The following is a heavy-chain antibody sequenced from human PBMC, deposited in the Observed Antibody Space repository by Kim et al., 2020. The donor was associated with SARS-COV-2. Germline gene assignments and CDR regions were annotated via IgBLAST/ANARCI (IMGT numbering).Heavy chain of an antibody. CDR3: AREGDSRGYYYFDY. D-gene: IGHD3-22*01. CDR1: GYTFTTYY. Sequence: ASVKVSCKASGYTFTTYYMHWVRQAPGQGLEWMGIIIPGSGDTSYAQKFQVRVTMTRDTSTSAVYMELSSLRSDDTAVYYCAREGDSRGYYYFDYWGRGTLVTVSS. J-gene: IGHJ4*02. CDR2: IIPGSGDT. V-gene: IGHV1-46*01.